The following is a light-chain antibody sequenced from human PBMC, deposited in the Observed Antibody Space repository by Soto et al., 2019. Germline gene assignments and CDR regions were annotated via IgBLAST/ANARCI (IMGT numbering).Light chain of an antibody. CDR1: SSNLGAGYD. CDR2: RNT. V-gene: IGLV1-40*01. J-gene: IGLJ2*01. CDR3: HSYDSSLSGVV. Sequence: QSVLTQPPSVSGAPGQGVTISCTGSSSNLGAGYDVHWYRQLPGTAPRLLIYRNTNRPSGVPDRFCGSKSGTSASLAIAGLQAEDEADYYCHSYDSSLSGVVFGGGTKVTVL.